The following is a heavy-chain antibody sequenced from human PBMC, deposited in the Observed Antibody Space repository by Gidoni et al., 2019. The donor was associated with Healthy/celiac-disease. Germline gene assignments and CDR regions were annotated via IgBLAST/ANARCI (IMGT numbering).Heavy chain of an antibody. CDR3: AADRDYDSSGYYPVDAFDI. CDR1: GSTFHRPA. J-gene: IGHJ3*02. Sequence: QMQLVQSGPEAKKPGTAVKVSCKDSGSTFHRPAGQWVRQARGQCLEWIGWIVVCMGNTNYAQKFQERVTITRDMSTSTAYMELSSLRSEDTAVYYCAADRDYDSSGYYPVDAFDIWGQGTMVTVSS. CDR2: IVVCMGNT. V-gene: IGHV1-58*01. D-gene: IGHD3-22*01.